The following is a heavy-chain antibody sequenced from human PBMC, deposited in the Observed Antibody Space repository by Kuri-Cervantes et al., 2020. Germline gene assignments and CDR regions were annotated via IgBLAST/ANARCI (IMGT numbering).Heavy chain of an antibody. CDR2: IYHSGST. CDR3: ARVPIHYYDSSPYWYYFDK. Sequence: SETLSLTCTVSGDSISTYYWSWIRQPPGGGLEWIANIYHSGSTYYNPSLKSRVTISIDTSKNQFSLKLTSVTAADTAVYYCARVPIHYYDSSPYWYYFDKWGQGTLVTVSS. D-gene: IGHD3-22*01. CDR1: GDSISTYY. V-gene: IGHV4-59*01. J-gene: IGHJ4*02.